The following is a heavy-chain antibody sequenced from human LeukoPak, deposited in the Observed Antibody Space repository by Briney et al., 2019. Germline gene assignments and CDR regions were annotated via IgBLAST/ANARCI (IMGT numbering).Heavy chain of an antibody. CDR3: AISREATSDF. D-gene: IGHD5-12*01. V-gene: IGHV3-21*01. Sequence: GGSLRLSCAASGFTFSSFTMNWVRQAPGKGLEWVSSISGSGSDMYYAESVKGRFTISRDNAKNSLYLQMNGLRAEDTAVYYCAISREATSDFWGQGTLVTVSS. CDR1: GFTFSSFT. CDR2: ISGSGSDM. J-gene: IGHJ4*02.